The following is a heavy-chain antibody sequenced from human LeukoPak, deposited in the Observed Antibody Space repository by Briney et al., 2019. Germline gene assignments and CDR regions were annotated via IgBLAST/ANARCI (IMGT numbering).Heavy chain of an antibody. CDR2: ISGSGGST. D-gene: IGHD2-2*01. CDR1: GFTFSSYA. Sequence: GGSLRLSCAASGFTFSSYAMSWVRQAPGKGLEWVSAISGSGGSTYYADSVKGRFTISRDNSKNTLYLQMNSLRAEDTAVYYCAKAPDYRYCSSTSCHDYWGQGTLVTVSS. CDR3: AKAPDYRYCSSTSCHDY. J-gene: IGHJ4*02. V-gene: IGHV3-23*01.